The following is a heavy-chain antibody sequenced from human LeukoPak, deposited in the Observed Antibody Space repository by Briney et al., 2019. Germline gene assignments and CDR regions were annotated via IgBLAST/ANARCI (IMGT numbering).Heavy chain of an antibody. CDR3: ATDPIKGYYDILTGSPYYYYGMTS. V-gene: IGHV1-24*01. Sequence: ASVKVSCKVSGYSLTELSMHWVRQAPGKGLEWMGGFDPEDGETIYAQKFQGRVTMTEDTSTDTAYMELSSLRSEDTAVYYCATDPIKGYYDILTGSPYYYYGMTSGAKGPRSPSP. D-gene: IGHD3-9*01. CDR2: FDPEDGET. CDR1: GYSLTELS. J-gene: IGHJ6*02.